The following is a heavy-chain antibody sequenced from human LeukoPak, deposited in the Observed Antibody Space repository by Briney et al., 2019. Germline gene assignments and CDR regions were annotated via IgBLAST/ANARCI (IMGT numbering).Heavy chain of an antibody. V-gene: IGHV3-21*01. Sequence: GGSLTLSCTPSGLTLNNYNMNWVRQAPEKGREWVSSISSSNNYIYYADSVKGRFTISRDNAKNSLYLQMTSLRAEDTAVYYCARRSPNYEFDYWGQGTPVTVSS. CDR2: ISSSNNYI. CDR1: GLTLNNYN. J-gene: IGHJ4*02. CDR3: ARRSPNYEFDY. D-gene: IGHD1-7*01.